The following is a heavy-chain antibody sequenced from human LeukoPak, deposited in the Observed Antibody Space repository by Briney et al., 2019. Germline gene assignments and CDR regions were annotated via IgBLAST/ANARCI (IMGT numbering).Heavy chain of an antibody. D-gene: IGHD2-15*01. CDR2: ISYDGSNE. CDR1: GFTFSSYW. Sequence: SGGSLRLSCAASGFTFSSYWMSWVRQAPGKGLEWVAVISYDGSNEYYADSVKGRFTISRDNSKNTLYLQMNSLRAEDTAVYYCAKDSAYCSGGSCYYNYYYMDVWGKGTTVTVSS. CDR3: AKDSAYCSGGSCYYNYYYMDV. J-gene: IGHJ6*03. V-gene: IGHV3-30*18.